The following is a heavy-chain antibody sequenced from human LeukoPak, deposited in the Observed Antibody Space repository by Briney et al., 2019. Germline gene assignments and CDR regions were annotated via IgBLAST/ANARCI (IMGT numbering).Heavy chain of an antibody. CDR1: GFTFSSYS. V-gene: IGHV3-21*01. CDR3: ARVKDCSGGSCHSFDY. Sequence: PGGSLRLSCAASGFTFSSYSMNWVRQAPGKGLEWVSSISSSSSYIYYADSVKGRFTISRDNAKNSLYLQMNSLRAEDTAVYYCARVKDCSGGSCHSFDYWGQGTLVTVSS. J-gene: IGHJ4*02. CDR2: ISSSSSYI. D-gene: IGHD2-15*01.